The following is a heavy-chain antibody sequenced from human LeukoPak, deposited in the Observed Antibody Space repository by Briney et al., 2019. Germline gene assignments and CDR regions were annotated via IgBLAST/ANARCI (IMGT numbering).Heavy chain of an antibody. D-gene: IGHD1-26*01. Sequence: GGSLRLSCAASGFTFDTYAMSWVRQAPGKGLEWEAVIWYDGSNKYYADSVKGRFTISRDNSKNTLYLQMNSLRAEDTAVYYCARGIVGATLPDAFDIWGQGTMVTVSS. V-gene: IGHV3-33*08. CDR2: IWYDGSNK. CDR1: GFTFDTYA. CDR3: ARGIVGATLPDAFDI. J-gene: IGHJ3*02.